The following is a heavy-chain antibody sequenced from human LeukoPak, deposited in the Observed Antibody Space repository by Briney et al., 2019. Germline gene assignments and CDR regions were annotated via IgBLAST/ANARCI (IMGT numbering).Heavy chain of an antibody. J-gene: IGHJ4*02. CDR1: GFTFSSSG. CDR2: IASNNFI. D-gene: IGHD1-26*01. CDR3: ARDRGSGSFESEYYFDS. V-gene: IGHV3-21*04. Sequence: GGSLTLSCVASGFTFSSSGINWVRQAPGKGLEWVSSIASNNFIYYPDSVKGRFTISRDNVKNSVDLQMNSLRREDTAIYYCARDRGSGSFESEYYFDSWGQGTLVTVSS.